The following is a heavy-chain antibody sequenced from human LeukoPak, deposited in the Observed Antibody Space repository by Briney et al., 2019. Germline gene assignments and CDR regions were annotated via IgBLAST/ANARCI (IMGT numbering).Heavy chain of an antibody. CDR3: AKDTGRPTDAITMEDNAFDI. J-gene: IGHJ3*02. CDR1: GFTFDDHG. V-gene: IGHV3-9*01. CDR2: ISWSSGII. D-gene: IGHD3-3*01. Sequence: GGSLRLSCAASGFTFDDHGMHWVRQAPGKGLEWVSGISWSSGIIGYADSVKGRFTISRDNAKNSLYLQMGSLRAEDTALYYCAKDTGRPTDAITMEDNAFDIWGQGTMVTDSS.